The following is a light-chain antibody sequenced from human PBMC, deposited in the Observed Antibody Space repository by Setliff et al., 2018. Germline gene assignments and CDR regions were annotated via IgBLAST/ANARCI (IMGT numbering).Light chain of an antibody. CDR1: SSDIGDSYNY. J-gene: IGLJ2*01. CDR2: DVT. V-gene: IGLV2-14*03. CDR3: SSYAGSSTVV. Sequence: QSALTQPASVSGSPGQSITISCIGTSSDIGDSYNYVSWYQHYPGKAPKLMIFDVTNRPSGVSNRFSGSKSGNTASLTISGLQAEDEADYYCSSYAGSSTVVFGGGTKVTVL.